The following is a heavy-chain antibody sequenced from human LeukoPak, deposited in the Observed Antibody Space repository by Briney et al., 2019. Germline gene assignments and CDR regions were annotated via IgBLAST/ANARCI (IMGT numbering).Heavy chain of an antibody. CDR1: GGSFSGYY. CDR3: ARDFYDSSGYYGGRAFDI. Sequence: SETLSLTCAVYGGSFSGYYWSWIRQLPGKGLEWIGEINHSGSTNYNPSLKSRVTMSVDTSKNQFSLKLSSVTAADTAVYYCARDFYDSSGYYGGRAFDIWGQGTMVTVSS. V-gene: IGHV4-34*01. J-gene: IGHJ3*02. CDR2: INHSGST. D-gene: IGHD3-22*01.